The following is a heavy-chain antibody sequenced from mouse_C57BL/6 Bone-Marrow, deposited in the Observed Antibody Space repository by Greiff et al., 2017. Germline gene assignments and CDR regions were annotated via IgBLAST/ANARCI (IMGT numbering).Heavy chain of an antibody. Sequence: QVQLQQSGAELVRPGTSVKVSCKASGYAFTNYLIEWVKQRPGQGLEWIGVINPGSGGTNYNEKFKGKATLTADKSSSTAYMQLSSLTSEDAAVYFCARAGTITTVVFPDSWGQGNTLTVSS. J-gene: IGHJ2*01. V-gene: IGHV1-54*01. CDR2: INPGSGGT. CDR1: GYAFTNYL. CDR3: ARAGTITTVVFPDS. D-gene: IGHD1-1*01.